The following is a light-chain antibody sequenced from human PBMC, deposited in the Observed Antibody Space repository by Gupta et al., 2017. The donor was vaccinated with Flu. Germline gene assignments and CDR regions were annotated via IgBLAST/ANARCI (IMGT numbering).Light chain of an antibody. V-gene: IGLV1-40*01. CDR3: QSYDSSLSGYV. CDR1: NSNIGAGYD. J-gene: IGLJ1*01. CDR2: GNN. Sequence: QSVLTQPPSVSGAPGQRVTISCTGSNSNIGAGYDVHWYQHLPGTAPKLLIYGNNNRPSGVPDRFSGSKSGTSASLAITGLQAEDDIDYYCQSYDSSLSGYVFGTGTKVTVL.